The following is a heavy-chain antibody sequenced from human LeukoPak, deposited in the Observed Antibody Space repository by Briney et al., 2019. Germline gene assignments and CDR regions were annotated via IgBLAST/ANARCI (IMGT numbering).Heavy chain of an antibody. V-gene: IGHV1-69*06. CDR2: IIPIFGTA. CDR3: ARVLRGGLEYFDY. Sequence: GASVKVSCKASGGTFSSYAISWVRQAPGQGLEWMGGIIPIFGTANYAQKFQGRVTITADKSTSTAYMELSSLRSEDTAVYYCARVLRGGLEYFDYWGQGTLVTVSS. J-gene: IGHJ4*02. CDR1: GGTFSSYA.